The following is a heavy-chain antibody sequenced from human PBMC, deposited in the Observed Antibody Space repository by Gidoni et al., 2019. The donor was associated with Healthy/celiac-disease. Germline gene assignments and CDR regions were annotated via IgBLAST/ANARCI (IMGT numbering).Heavy chain of an antibody. V-gene: IGHV3-49*03. CDR1: GFPFGVYA. D-gene: IGHD3-9*01. Sequence: EVQLVESGGGLVQPGRSLRLSCPASGFPFGVYAMSWFRQAPGKGREWVGFIRSKAYGGTTEYAASVKGRFTISRDDSKSIAYLQMNSLKTEDTAVDYCTSLVVGDYDILTGQLDAFDIWGQGTMVTVSS. J-gene: IGHJ3*02. CDR2: IRSKAYGGTT. CDR3: TSLVVGDYDILTGQLDAFDI.